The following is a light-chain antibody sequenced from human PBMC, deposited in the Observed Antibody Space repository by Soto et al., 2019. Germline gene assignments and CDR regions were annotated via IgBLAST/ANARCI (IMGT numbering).Light chain of an antibody. CDR3: KQYGSSLLYT. V-gene: IGKV3-20*01. Sequence: EIVLPQSPGPLSLSPGVRATLSCRASQSVSSSYFAWYQQKPGQAPRLLIYGASSRATGIPDRFSGSGSGTDFTLTISRLEPEDFAVYYCKQYGSSLLYTFGQGTKREIK. J-gene: IGKJ2*01. CDR2: GAS. CDR1: QSVSSSY.